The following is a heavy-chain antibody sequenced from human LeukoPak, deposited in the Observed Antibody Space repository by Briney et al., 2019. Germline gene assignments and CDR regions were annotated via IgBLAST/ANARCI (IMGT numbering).Heavy chain of an antibody. V-gene: IGHV3-74*01. CDR2: INTGGIST. J-gene: IGHJ4*02. Sequence: GGSLRLSCAASGFTFSSYWMHWVRHAPGKGLVWISRINTGGISTVYADSVKGRFTISRDNAKNTLYLQMNSLRAEDTAVYYCARDRGQNTGFDYWGQGNLVTVSS. CDR3: ARDRGQNTGFDY. D-gene: IGHD3-10*01. CDR1: GFTFSSYW.